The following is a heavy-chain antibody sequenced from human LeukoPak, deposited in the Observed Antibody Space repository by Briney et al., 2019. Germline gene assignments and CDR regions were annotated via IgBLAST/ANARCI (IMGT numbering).Heavy chain of an antibody. V-gene: IGHV1-18*01. J-gene: IGHJ4*02. D-gene: IGHD3-22*01. CDR2: ISAYNGNT. CDR1: GYTFTSYG. Sequence: ASVKVSCKASGYTFTSYGISWVRQAPGQGLEWMGWISAYNGNTNYAQKLQGRVTMTTDTSTSTAYMELRSLRSDDTAVYYCARVRGYYDSSGPRDYWGQGALVTVSS. CDR3: ARVRGYYDSSGPRDY.